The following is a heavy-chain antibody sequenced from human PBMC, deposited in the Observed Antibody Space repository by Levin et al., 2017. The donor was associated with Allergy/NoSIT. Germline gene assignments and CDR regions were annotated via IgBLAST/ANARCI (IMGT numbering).Heavy chain of an antibody. J-gene: IGHJ6*02. CDR3: ATPPEGITMVRGVGPYYYGMDV. Sequence: GGSLRLSCAASGFTFSSYAMSWVRQAPGKGLEWVSAISGSGGSTYYADSVKGRFTISRDNSKNTLYLQMNSLRAEDTAVYYCATPPEGITMVRGVGPYYYGMDVWGQGTTVTVSS. CDR1: GFTFSSYA. D-gene: IGHD3-10*01. V-gene: IGHV3-23*01. CDR2: ISGSGGST.